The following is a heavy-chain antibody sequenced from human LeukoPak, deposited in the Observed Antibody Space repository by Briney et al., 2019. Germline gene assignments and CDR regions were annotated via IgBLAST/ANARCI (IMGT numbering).Heavy chain of an antibody. V-gene: IGHV1-69*05. Sequence: SVKVSCKASGGTFSSYAISWVRQAPGQGLEWMGGIIPIFGTANYAQKLQGRVTMTTDTSTSTAYMELRSLRSDDTAVYYCARGNYCSGGSCYDGAFDYWGQGTLVTVSS. CDR3: ARGNYCSGGSCYDGAFDY. CDR1: GGTFSSYA. J-gene: IGHJ4*02. CDR2: IIPIFGTA. D-gene: IGHD2-15*01.